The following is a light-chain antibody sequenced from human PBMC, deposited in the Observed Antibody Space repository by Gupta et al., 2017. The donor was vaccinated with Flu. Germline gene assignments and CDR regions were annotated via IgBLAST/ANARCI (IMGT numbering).Light chain of an antibody. CDR3: QHDGSSPLFT. CDR1: QSVSRGY. Sequence: EIVLTQSPGTLSLSPGERATLACRASQSVSRGYLVWYQQKPGQAPRLLIYDTSSRDTGITDRFRGSGYGTDVTLTISRREPEEFAGYYSQHDGSSPLFTFGHRTKVDIK. CDR2: DTS. V-gene: IGKV3-20*01. J-gene: IGKJ3*01.